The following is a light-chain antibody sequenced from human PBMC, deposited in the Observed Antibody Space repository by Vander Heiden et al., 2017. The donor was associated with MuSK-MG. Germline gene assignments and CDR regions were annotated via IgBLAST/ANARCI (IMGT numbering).Light chain of an antibody. V-gene: IGLV3-21*04. J-gene: IGLJ1*01. CDR2: YDV. CDR3: PVWDSDSDPPYV. CDR1: SIGSRG. Sequence: SSVLTQSPSVSVAPGETASITCGGPSIGSRGVYWYQKRPRHAPLLVIYYDVRRPSGIPQRFSGSNSGNTATLTISRVEGGDEADYYCPVWDSDSDPPYVLGGGTRVTVL.